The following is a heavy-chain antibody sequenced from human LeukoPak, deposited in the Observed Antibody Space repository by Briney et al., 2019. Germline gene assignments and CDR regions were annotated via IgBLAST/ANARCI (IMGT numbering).Heavy chain of an antibody. Sequence: LETLSLTCTVSGGSISSSSYYWGWIRQPPGKGLEWIGSIYYSGSTYYNPSLKSRVTISVDTSKNQFSLKLSSVTAADTAVYYCARHPSITMVRVYFDYWGQGTLVTVSS. CDR3: ARHPSITMVRVYFDY. D-gene: IGHD3-10*01. CDR2: IYYSGST. V-gene: IGHV4-39*01. CDR1: GGSISSSSYY. J-gene: IGHJ4*02.